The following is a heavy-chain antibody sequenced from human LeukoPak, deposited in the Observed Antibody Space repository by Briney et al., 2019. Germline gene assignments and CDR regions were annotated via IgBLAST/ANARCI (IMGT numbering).Heavy chain of an antibody. Sequence: SETLSLTCDVSGGSIDSTNWWNWVRQPPGKGLEWIGEIHHDGRINYNPSLKSRVTLSVDKSKNQLSLRLNSVTAADTAMYYCARSHDHLWGNYPDYWGQGALVTVSS. D-gene: IGHD3-16*02. J-gene: IGHJ4*02. CDR3: ARSHDHLWGNYPDY. V-gene: IGHV4/OR15-8*01. CDR1: GGSIDSTNW. CDR2: IHHDGRI.